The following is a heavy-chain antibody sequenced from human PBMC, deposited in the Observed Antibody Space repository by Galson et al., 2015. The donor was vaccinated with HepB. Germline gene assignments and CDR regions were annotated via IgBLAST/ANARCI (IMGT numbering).Heavy chain of an antibody. J-gene: IGHJ4*02. V-gene: IGHV4-34*01. CDR3: ASGAASVVYDYVWGNARQPLYYLDS. Sequence: ELLPPTCAVDGGSFSDYYWCLLRAPPGGGVGGIVEINHSGSTNDDPSLKGRITISVDKSKNKFSLKLTSVSAADAAVYYCASGAASVVYDYVWGNARQPLYYLDSWGQGTLLTVSS. D-gene: IGHD3-16*01. CDR2: INHSGST. CDR1: GGSFSDYY.